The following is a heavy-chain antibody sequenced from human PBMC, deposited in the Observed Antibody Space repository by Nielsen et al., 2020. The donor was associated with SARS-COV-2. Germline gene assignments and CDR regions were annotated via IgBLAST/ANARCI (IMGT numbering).Heavy chain of an antibody. J-gene: IGHJ6*02. CDR3: AKDLGPGYVAAAMLGYYYYYGMDV. CDR2: ISYDGSNK. D-gene: IGHD2-2*01. Sequence: GGSLRLSCAASGFTFSSYDMHWVRQAPGKGLEWVAVISYDGSNKYYADSVKGRFTISRDNSKNTLYLQMNSLRAEDTAVYYCAKDLGPGYVAAAMLGYYYYYGMDVWGQGTTVTVSS. CDR1: GFTFSSYD. V-gene: IGHV3-30*18.